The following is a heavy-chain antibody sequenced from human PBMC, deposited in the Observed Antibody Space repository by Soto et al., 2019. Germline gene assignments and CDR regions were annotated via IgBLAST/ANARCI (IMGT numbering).Heavy chain of an antibody. V-gene: IGHV1-18*01. Sequence: QVRLVQSGPELKKPGASVKVSCTASGYTFNSHGISWARQAPGQGLEWMGWISNYNGNAKYEEKFQGRVSMTTDTSTSTAYLELGSLRSDDTAVYYCAREMPGGYFDYWGQGTLVSVS. J-gene: IGHJ4*02. CDR1: GYTFNSHG. CDR3: AREMPGGYFDY. CDR2: ISNYNGNA. D-gene: IGHD2-2*01.